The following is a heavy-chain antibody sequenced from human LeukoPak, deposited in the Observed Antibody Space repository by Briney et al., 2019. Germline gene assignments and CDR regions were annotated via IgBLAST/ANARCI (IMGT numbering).Heavy chain of an antibody. J-gene: IGHJ6*02. D-gene: IGHD1-14*01. CDR2: ISSRNEAI. CDR3: ARDGNRGYDMDV. V-gene: IGHV3-48*01. CDR1: GFTFSSYH. Sequence: GGSLRLSCAASGFTFSSYHMNWVRQAPGKGLEWVSYISSRNEAIYYADSVKGRFTISRDNAKNSLYLQMNSLRAEDTAVCYCARDGNRGYDMDVWGQGTTVTVSS.